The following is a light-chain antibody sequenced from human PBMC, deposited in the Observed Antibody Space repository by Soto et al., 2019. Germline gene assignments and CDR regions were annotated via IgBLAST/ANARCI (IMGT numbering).Light chain of an antibody. CDR1: QDISNY. J-gene: IGKJ4*01. V-gene: IGKV1-33*01. CDR3: QQYDNLVT. CDR2: DAS. Sequence: DIQMTQSPSSLSASVGDRVTITCQASQDISNYLTWYQQKPGKAPKLLIYDASNLETGVPSRFSGSGSETDFTFTISILQPEDISTYYCQQYDNLVTFGGGTKVEIK.